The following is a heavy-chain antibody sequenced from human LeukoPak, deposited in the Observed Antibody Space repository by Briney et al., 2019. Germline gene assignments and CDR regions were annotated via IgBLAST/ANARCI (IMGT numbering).Heavy chain of an antibody. D-gene: IGHD1-1*01. Sequence: GGSLRLSRAASGFTFANYAMTWVRQAPGKGLEWVSAISGNGDNTYYADSAKGRFTISRDNSKNTLYLQMNGLRAEDTAIYYCATDRDDPTVAPLYYFDYWGQGALVTVSS. CDR2: ISGNGDNT. J-gene: IGHJ4*02. CDR1: GFTFANYA. CDR3: ATDRDDPTVAPLYYFDY. V-gene: IGHV3-23*01.